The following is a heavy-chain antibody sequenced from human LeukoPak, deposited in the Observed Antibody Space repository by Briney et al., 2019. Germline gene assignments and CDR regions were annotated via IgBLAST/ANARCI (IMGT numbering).Heavy chain of an antibody. V-gene: IGHV4-61*02. CDR3: ARVVPAGYYFDY. CDR2: ISSSGST. J-gene: IGHJ4*02. D-gene: IGHD2-2*01. CDR1: GDSISSGDYY. Sequence: PSETLSLTCTVSGDSISSGDYYWSWIRQPAGKGLEWIGRISSSGSTNYNPSLKSRVTISVDTSKNQFSLKLSSVTAADTAVYYCARVVPAGYYFDYWGQGTLVTVSS.